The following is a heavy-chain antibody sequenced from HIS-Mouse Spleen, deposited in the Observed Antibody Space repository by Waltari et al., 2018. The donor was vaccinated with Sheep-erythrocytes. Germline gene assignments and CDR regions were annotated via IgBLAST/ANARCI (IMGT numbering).Heavy chain of an antibody. D-gene: IGHD3-22*01. CDR1: GGSISSSSYY. J-gene: IGHJ4*02. V-gene: IGHV4-39*01. CDR2: IYYSGRP. Sequence: QLQLQESGPGLVKPSETLSLTCTVSGGSISSSSYYWGWIRQPPGKGLEWIGSIYYSGRPYYNPSLKSRVTISVDTSKNQFSLKLSSVTAADTAVYYCARLYYYDSSGYYFDYWGQGTLVTVSS. CDR3: ARLYYYDSSGYYFDY.